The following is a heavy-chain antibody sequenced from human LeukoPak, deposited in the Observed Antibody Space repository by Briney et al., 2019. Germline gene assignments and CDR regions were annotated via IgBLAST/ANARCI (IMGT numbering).Heavy chain of an antibody. CDR2: IYHSGST. CDR1: GYSISSGYY. Sequence: PSETLSLTCTVSGYSISSGYYWGWIRQPPGKGLEWIGSIYHSGSTYYNPSLKSRVTMSVDTSKNQFSLKLRSVTAADTAVYYCARVAQKLERIVVAGTSEWRANWFFDLWGRGTLVTVSS. D-gene: IGHD6-19*01. V-gene: IGHV4-38-2*02. J-gene: IGHJ2*01. CDR3: ARVAQKLERIVVAGTSEWRANWFFDL.